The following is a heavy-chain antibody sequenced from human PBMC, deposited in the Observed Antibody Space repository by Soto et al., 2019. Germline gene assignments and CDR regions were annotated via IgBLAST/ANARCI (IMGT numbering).Heavy chain of an antibody. V-gene: IGHV3-23*01. J-gene: IGHJ6*02. CDR1: GFTFSSYA. Sequence: SGGSLRLSCAASGFTFSSYAMSWVRQAPGKGLEWVSAISGSGGSTYYADSVKGRFTTSRDNSKNTLYLQMNSLRAEDTAVYYCAKERDYYYYYGMDVWGQGTTVTVSS. CDR3: AKERDYYYYYGMDV. CDR2: ISGSGGST.